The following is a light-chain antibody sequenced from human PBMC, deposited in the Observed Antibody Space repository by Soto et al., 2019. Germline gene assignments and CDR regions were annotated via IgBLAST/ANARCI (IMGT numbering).Light chain of an antibody. Sequence: DIVMTQSPATLPVSPGQRVTLSCRASQSVGSNLAWYQQTPGQAPRLLIYGASSRATGIPDRFSGSGSGTDFTLTISRLEPEDFAVYYCQQYGSSPWTFGQGTKVDIK. CDR2: GAS. CDR3: QQYGSSPWT. CDR1: QSVGSN. J-gene: IGKJ1*01. V-gene: IGKV3-20*01.